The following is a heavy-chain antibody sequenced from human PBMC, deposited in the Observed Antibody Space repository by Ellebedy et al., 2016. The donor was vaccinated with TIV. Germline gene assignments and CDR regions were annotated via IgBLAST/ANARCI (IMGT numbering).Heavy chain of an antibody. CDR3: SRGASLYGDYVFDY. Sequence: SLKISCEASGFTFSSHGMNWVRQAPGKGLEWVAVISYEGSDKYYVDSVKGRFTISRDNSKNTVYLQMNSLRAEDTAVYYCSRGASLYGDYVFDYWGQGTLVTVSS. V-gene: IGHV3-30*03. D-gene: IGHD4-17*01. CDR1: GFTFSSHG. J-gene: IGHJ4*02. CDR2: ISYEGSDK.